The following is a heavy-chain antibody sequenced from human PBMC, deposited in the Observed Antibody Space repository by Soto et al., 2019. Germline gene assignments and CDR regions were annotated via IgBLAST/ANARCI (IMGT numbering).Heavy chain of an antibody. J-gene: IGHJ3*02. V-gene: IGHV3-33*01. D-gene: IGHD6-13*01. CDR1: GFTFSSYG. CDR2: IWYDGSNK. CDR3: ARGKTAAARERAFDI. Sequence: GGSLRLSCAASGFTFSSYGMHWVRQAPGKGLEWVAVIWYDGSNKYYADSVKGRFTISRDNSKNTLYLQMNSLRAEDTAVYYCARGKTAAARERAFDIWGQGTMVTVSS.